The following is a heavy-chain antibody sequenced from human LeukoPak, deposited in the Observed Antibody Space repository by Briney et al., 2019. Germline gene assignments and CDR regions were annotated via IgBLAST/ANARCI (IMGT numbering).Heavy chain of an antibody. D-gene: IGHD2-15*01. V-gene: IGHV4-4*07. J-gene: IGHJ3*02. CDR1: GGSISIYY. Sequence: SETLSLTCTVSGGSISIYYWNWIRQPAGKGLEWIGRIFTSGITNYNPSLKSRVTMSVDTSKNQFSLSLSSVIAADTAVYYCARGRYCSADICSGGDAFDIWGQGTMVSVSS. CDR2: IFTSGIT. CDR3: ARGRYCSADICSGGDAFDI.